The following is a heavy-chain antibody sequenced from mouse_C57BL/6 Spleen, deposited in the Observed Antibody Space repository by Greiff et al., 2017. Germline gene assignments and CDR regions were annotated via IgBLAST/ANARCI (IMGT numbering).Heavy chain of an antibody. J-gene: IGHJ3*01. CDR2: IYPGSGST. Sequence: VQLQQPGAELVKPGASVKMSCKASGYTFTSYWLTWVKQRPGQGLEWIGDIYPGSGSTNYNEKFKSKATLTVDTSSSTAYMQLSSLTSEDSAVYYCAREDYYGSSYAAYWGQGTLVTVSA. CDR3: AREDYYGSSYAAY. V-gene: IGHV1-55*01. D-gene: IGHD1-1*01. CDR1: GYTFTSYW.